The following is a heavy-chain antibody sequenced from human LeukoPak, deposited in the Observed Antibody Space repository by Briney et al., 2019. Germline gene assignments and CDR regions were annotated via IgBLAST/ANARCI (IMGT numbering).Heavy chain of an antibody. CDR3: ASDSPYYGMDV. CDR1: GFPISSYW. V-gene: IGHV3-74*01. CDR2: INSDGSAT. Sequence: GGSLRLSCAASGFPISSYWMHWVRQVPGKGLLWVSRINSDGSATIYADSVRGRFTISRDNAKNTLYLQMSGLRVEDTAVYHCASDSPYYGMDVWGQGTTVTVSS. J-gene: IGHJ6*02.